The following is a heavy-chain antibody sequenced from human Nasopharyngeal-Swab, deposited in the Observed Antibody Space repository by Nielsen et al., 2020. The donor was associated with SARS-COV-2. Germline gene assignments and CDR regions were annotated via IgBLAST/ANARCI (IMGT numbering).Heavy chain of an antibody. J-gene: IGHJ4*02. CDR1: GGTFSSYA. CDR3: AREGSGYDLWY. Sequence: SVKVSCKASGGTFSSYAISWVRQAPGQGLEWMGRIIPILGIANHAQKFQGRATITADKSTSTAYMELSSLRSEDTAVYYCAREGSGYDLWYWGQGTLVTVSS. CDR2: IIPILGIA. D-gene: IGHD5-12*01. V-gene: IGHV1-69*04.